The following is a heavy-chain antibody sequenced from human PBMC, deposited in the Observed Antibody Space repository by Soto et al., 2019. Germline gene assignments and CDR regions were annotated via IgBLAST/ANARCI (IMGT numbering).Heavy chain of an antibody. CDR1: GFTFSSYW. D-gene: IGHD3-16*02. CDR2: IKQDGSEK. CDR3: ARDSSSPYVWGGYRLPTNDY. J-gene: IGHJ4*02. V-gene: IGHV3-7*03. Sequence: VGSLRLSCAASGFTFSSYWMSWVRQAPGKGLEWVANIKQDGSEKYYVDSVKGRFTISRDNAKNSLYLQMNSLRAEDTAVYYCARDSSSPYVWGGYRLPTNDYWGQGTLVTVSS.